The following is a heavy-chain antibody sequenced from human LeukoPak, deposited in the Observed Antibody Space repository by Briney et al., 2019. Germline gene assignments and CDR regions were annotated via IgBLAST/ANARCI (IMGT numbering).Heavy chain of an antibody. CDR3: AREWILWFGELPKGYYYYYMDV. D-gene: IGHD3-10*01. CDR1: GGTFSSYA. J-gene: IGHJ6*03. CDR2: IIPIFGTA. Sequence: ASVKVSCKASGGTFSSYAISWVRQAPGQGLEWMGGIIPIFGTANYAQKFQGRVTITADKSTSTAYMELSRLRSDDTAVYYCAREWILWFGELPKGYYYYYMDVWGKGTTVTVSS. V-gene: IGHV1-69*06.